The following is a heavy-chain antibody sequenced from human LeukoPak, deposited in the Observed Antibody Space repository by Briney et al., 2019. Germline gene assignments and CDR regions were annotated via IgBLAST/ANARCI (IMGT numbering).Heavy chain of an antibody. Sequence: SETLSLTCTVSGGSISSYYWSWIRQPPGKGLEWIGYIYYSGSTNYNPSLKSRVTISVDTSKNQFSLKLSSVTAADTVVYYCARDLWYYYDSSGYYRTGFDIWGQGTMVTVSS. CDR2: IYYSGST. V-gene: IGHV4-59*01. J-gene: IGHJ3*02. D-gene: IGHD3-22*01. CDR3: ARDLWYYYDSSGYYRTGFDI. CDR1: GGSISSYY.